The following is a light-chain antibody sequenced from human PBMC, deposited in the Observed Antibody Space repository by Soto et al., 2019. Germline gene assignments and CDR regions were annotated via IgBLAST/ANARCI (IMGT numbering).Light chain of an antibody. CDR1: SSDVGGYNY. Sequence: QSALTQPPSASGSPGQSVTISCTGTSSDVGGYNYVSWYQQHPGKAPKLMIYEVSKRPSGVPDRFSGSKSGNTASLTVSGLQADDEADYYCSSYAGSTPVFGGGTKVTVL. CDR3: SSYAGSTPV. CDR2: EVS. J-gene: IGLJ2*01. V-gene: IGLV2-8*01.